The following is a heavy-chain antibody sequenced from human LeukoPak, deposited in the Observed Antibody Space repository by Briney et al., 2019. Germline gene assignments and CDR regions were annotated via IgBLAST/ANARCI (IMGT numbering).Heavy chain of an antibody. V-gene: IGHV4-59*01. J-gene: IGHJ4*02. CDR2: IYYSGST. CDR1: GGSISRYY. D-gene: IGHD3-10*01. CDR3: ARDYYDSGSSAL. Sequence: SETLSLTCTVSGGSISRYYWSWIRQPPGKGLEWIGNIYYSGSTNYNPSLKSRVTISVDTSKNQFSLKVTSVTAADTAVYYCARDYYDSGSSALWGQGTLVTVSS.